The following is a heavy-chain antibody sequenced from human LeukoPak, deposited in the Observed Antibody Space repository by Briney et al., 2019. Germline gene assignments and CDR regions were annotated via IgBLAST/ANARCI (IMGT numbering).Heavy chain of an antibody. CDR2: IIPILGIA. CDR1: GGTFSSYA. D-gene: IGHD6-19*01. CDR3: ARAVAGKTFDY. Sequence: SVTVSFKASGGTFSSYAISWVRQAPGQGLEWMGRIIPILGIANYAQKFQGRVTITADKSTSTAYMELSSLRSEDTAVYYCARAVAGKTFDYWGQGTLVTVSS. J-gene: IGHJ4*02. V-gene: IGHV1-69*04.